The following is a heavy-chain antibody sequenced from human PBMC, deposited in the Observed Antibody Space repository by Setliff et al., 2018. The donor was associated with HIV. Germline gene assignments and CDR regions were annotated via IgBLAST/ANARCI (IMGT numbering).Heavy chain of an antibody. Sequence: PSETLSLTCSVSGYSISSGYYWGWIRQPPGKGLQWICFIYNSEMINYNPSLKSRVTISVDTSKNQFSLDLNSVTAADTAVYYCARLAKLGPSLSYFGMDVWGQGTTVTVSS. D-gene: IGHD7-27*01. V-gene: IGHV4-38-2*02. CDR2: IYNSEMI. J-gene: IGHJ6*02. CDR3: ARLAKLGPSLSYFGMDV. CDR1: GYSISSGYY.